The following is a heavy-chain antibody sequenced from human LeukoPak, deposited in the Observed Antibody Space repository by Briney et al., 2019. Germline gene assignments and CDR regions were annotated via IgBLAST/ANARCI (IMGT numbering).Heavy chain of an antibody. J-gene: IGHJ4*02. V-gene: IGHV1-18*04. Sequence: ASVKVSCKASGYTFTSYGISWVRQAPGQGLEWMGWISAYNGNTNYAQKLQGRVTMTTDTSTSTAYMELRSLRSGDTAVYYCARDDPDSSGWYEVDYWGQGTLVTVSS. CDR3: ARDDPDSSGWYEVDY. CDR1: GYTFTSYG. D-gene: IGHD6-19*01. CDR2: ISAYNGNT.